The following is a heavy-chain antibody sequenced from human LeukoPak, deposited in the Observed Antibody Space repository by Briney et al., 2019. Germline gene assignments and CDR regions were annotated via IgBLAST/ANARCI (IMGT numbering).Heavy chain of an antibody. CDR1: GFNFSSYA. Sequence: GGSLRLSCAASGFNFSSYAMSWVRQAPGKGLQWVSAISGSGGSSYYADLVKGRFTISRDNSKNTLYLQMNSLRAEDTAVYYCAKDQHAVVTAIFDYWGQGTLVTVSS. D-gene: IGHD2-21*02. J-gene: IGHJ4*02. CDR3: AKDQHAVVTAIFDY. V-gene: IGHV3-23*01. CDR2: ISGSGGSS.